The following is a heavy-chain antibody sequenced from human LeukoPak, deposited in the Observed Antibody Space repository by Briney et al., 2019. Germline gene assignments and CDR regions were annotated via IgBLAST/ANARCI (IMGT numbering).Heavy chain of an antibody. CDR1: VYTFTAHY. D-gene: IGHD1-14*01. CDR2: INPNNGGN. CDR3: RTMVPFDN. V-gene: IGHV1-2*02. J-gene: IGHJ4*02. Sequence: ASVTVSFKPSVYTFTAHYMHWVRQAPGQGLEWMGWINPNNGGNNYPLNFQGRVTMTRDTSSSTAYMEVNRLTHDCATQRGTRTMVPFDNWGQGTSVCVSS.